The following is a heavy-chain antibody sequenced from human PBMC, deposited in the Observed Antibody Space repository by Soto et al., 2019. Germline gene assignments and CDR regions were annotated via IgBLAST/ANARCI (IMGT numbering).Heavy chain of an antibody. D-gene: IGHD6-13*01. CDR2: IIPIFGTA. CDR1: GGTFSSYA. J-gene: IGHJ4*02. Sequence: AVKVSCKASGGTFSSYAISWVRQAPGQGLEWMGGIIPIFGTANYAQKFQGRVTITADKSTSTAYMELSSLRSEDTAVYYCASKGAWYRDYFDYWGQGTLVTVSS. CDR3: ASKGAWYRDYFDY. V-gene: IGHV1-69*06.